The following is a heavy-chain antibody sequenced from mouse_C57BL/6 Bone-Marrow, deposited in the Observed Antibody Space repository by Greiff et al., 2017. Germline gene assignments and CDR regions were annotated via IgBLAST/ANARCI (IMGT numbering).Heavy chain of an antibody. CDR1: GFNIKDDY. CDR3: TSYITTVVAPYYAMDY. J-gene: IGHJ4*01. CDR2: IDPENGDT. V-gene: IGHV14-4*01. Sequence: EVQLQQSGAELVRPGASVKLSCTASGFNIKDDYMHWVKQRPEQGLEWIGWIDPENGDTEYASKFQGKATITADTSSNTAYLQLSSLTSEDTAVYYCTSYITTVVAPYYAMDYWGQGTSVTGSS. D-gene: IGHD1-1*01.